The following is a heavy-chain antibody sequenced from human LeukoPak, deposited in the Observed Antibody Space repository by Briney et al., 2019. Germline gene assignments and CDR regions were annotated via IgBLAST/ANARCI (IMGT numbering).Heavy chain of an antibody. D-gene: IGHD6-6*01. CDR3: ARGGVLSSSSLYYYYYGMDV. CDR2: ISSSSSYI. J-gene: IGHJ6*02. CDR1: GFTFSSYS. Sequence: GGSLRLSCAASGFTFSSYSMNWVRQAPGKGLEWVSSISSSSSYIYYADSVKGRFTISRDNAKNSLYLQMNSLRAEDTAVYYCARGGVLSSSSLYYYYYGMDVWGRGTTVTVSS. V-gene: IGHV3-21*01.